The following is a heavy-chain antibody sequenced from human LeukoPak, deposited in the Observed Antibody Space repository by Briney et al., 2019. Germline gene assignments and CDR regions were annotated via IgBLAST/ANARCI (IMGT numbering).Heavy chain of an antibody. CDR3: ARVYGPGSYYVHFDD. D-gene: IGHD3-10*01. V-gene: IGHV4-30-2*01. Sequence: PSQTLSLMCAVCGRLLSSGRYSWRWSRQPPGEGLEWFGYIYHIGSTYYNPSLKSRVTISVDRSKNQFSLKLSSVTAADTAVYYCARVYGPGSYYVHFDDWGQGTLVSVSS. CDR1: GRLLSSGRYS. CDR2: IYHIGST. J-gene: IGHJ4*02.